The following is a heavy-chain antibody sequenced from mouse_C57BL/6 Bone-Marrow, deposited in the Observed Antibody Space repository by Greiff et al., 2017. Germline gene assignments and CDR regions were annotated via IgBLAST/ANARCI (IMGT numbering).Heavy chain of an antibody. V-gene: IGHV1-9*01. D-gene: IGHD1-1*01. J-gene: IGHJ4*01. CDR1: GYTFTGYW. CDR3: AREGTTTGLGLYYYAMDY. CDR2: ILPGSGST. Sequence: VQLQQSGAELMKPGASVKLSCKATGYTFTGYWIEWVKQRPGHGLEWIGEILPGSGSTNYNEKFKGKATFTADTSSNTAYMQLSSLTTEDSAIYYCAREGTTTGLGLYYYAMDYWGQGTSVTGSS.